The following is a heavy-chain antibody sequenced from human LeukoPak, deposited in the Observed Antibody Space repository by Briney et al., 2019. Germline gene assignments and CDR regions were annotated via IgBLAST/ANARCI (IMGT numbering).Heavy chain of an antibody. D-gene: IGHD3-16*01. CDR3: ASFYEGLGLAVDC. CDR2: IYPSGRS. Sequence: SETLSLTCTVSGGSISTDYWNWIRQPPGKGLEWIGYIYPSGRSNYSPSLKSRVTISADTSKRQFSLKLTSGTAADTAIYYCASFYEGLGLAVDCWGQGILATVSS. V-gene: IGHV4-4*09. J-gene: IGHJ4*02. CDR1: GGSISTDY.